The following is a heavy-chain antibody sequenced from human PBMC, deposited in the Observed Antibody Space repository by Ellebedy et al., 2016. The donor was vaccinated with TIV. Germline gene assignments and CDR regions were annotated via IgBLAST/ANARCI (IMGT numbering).Heavy chain of an antibody. CDR3: ARDLRFGDIDY. CDR2: ISYDGSNK. J-gene: IGHJ4*02. Sequence: PGGSLRLSCAASGFTFSSYGMHWVRQAPGKGLEWVAVISYDGSNKYYADSVKGRFTISRDNSKNTLYLQMNSLRAEDTAVYYCARDLRFGDIDYWGQGTLVTVSS. D-gene: IGHD3-10*01. V-gene: IGHV3-30*03. CDR1: GFTFSSYG.